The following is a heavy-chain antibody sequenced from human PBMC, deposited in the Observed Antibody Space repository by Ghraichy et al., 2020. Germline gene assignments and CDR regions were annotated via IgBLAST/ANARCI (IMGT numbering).Heavy chain of an antibody. J-gene: IGHJ4*02. CDR1: GFTFNSYW. V-gene: IGHV3-74*01. CDR3: SRGRWELLWGDC. Sequence: GALRLSCAASGFTFNSYWTHWVRQAPGKGLVWVSSINSDGSTTRYADSVKGRFTISRDNAKNTLYLQMNSLRAEDTAVYYCSRGRWELLWGDCWGQGTLVTVSS. D-gene: IGHD1-26*01. CDR2: INSDGSTT.